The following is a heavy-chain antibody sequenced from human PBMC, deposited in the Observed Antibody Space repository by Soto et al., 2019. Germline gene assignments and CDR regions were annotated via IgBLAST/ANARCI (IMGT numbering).Heavy chain of an antibody. CDR2: IIPILGIA. J-gene: IGHJ3*02. CDR1: GGTFSSYT. V-gene: IGHV1-69*08. CDR3: ARDLSMITFGGVIVIGAFDI. Sequence: QVQLVQSGAEVKKPGSSVKVSCKASGGTFSSYTISWVRQAPGQGLEWMGRIIPILGIANYAQKFQGRVTITADKSTSTAYMELSSLRSEDTAVYYCARDLSMITFGGVIVIGAFDIWGQGTMVTVSS. D-gene: IGHD3-16*02.